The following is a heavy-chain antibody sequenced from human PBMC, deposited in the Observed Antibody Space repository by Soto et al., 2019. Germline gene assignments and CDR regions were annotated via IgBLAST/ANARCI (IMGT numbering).Heavy chain of an antibody. Sequence: PXGSLRLSCAVSGFTFSSYSFTWARQAPGKGLQWVSGISIGGTHTFYADSVKGRFTISRDNSKNTVYLQMHSLRAEDTAVYYCAKWSGYGDLWGQGTLVTVSS. CDR3: AKWSGYGDL. J-gene: IGHJ4*02. D-gene: IGHD5-12*01. CDR1: GFTFSSYS. V-gene: IGHV3-23*01. CDR2: ISIGGTHT.